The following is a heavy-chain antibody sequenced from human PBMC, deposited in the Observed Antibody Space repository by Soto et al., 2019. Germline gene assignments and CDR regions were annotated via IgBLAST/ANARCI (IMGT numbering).Heavy chain of an antibody. Sequence: QVQLVESGGGLVKPGGSLRLSCAVSGFSFADYYLSWIRQAPGKGLEWVSYISNGGSIMDYADSVKGRFTISRDNAKNSRYLQMDSLIAEDPAVDYCARFVSRSSIGCLGHWGQGTLVMVSS. CDR2: ISNGGSIM. CDR1: GFSFADYY. J-gene: IGHJ5*02. V-gene: IGHV3-11*01. D-gene: IGHD2-2*01. CDR3: ARFVSRSSIGCLGH.